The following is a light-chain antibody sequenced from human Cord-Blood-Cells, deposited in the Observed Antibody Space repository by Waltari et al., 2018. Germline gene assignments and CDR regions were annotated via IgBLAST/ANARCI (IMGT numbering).Light chain of an antibody. Sequence: QSVLTPPPSVSAAPGQKVTISCSGSSSNIGNNYVSWYQQLPGTAPKLLMYDNDKRPSGIPYRVSGSRSGTSATLGVTGLQTWDEADYYCGTWDSSLSAYVFGTGTKVTVL. J-gene: IGLJ1*01. CDR2: DND. CDR1: SSNIGNNY. V-gene: IGLV1-51*01. CDR3: GTWDSSLSAYV.